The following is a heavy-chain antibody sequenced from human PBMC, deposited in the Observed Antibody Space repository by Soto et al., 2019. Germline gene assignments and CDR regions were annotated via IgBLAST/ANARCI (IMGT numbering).Heavy chain of an antibody. CDR1: RFSFSSYE. CDR2: VSLTGDRT. D-gene: IGHD3-10*01. J-gene: IGHJ4*02. CDR3: ARGFSAGKGSPPDY. Sequence: GGSLRLSCVASRFSFSSYEMSWVRQAAGKGLEWVSRVSLTGDRTNYAGSVKGRFTVSRDNFKNTLYLEMDSLRPEDTAIYYCARGFSAGKGSPPDYWGQGTLVTVSS. V-gene: IGHV3-23*01.